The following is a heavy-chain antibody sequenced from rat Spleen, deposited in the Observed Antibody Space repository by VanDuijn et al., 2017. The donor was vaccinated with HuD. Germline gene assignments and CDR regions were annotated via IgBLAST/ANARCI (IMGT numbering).Heavy chain of an antibody. CDR1: GFTFSDYY. D-gene: IGHD1-9*01. CDR2: ISYADTSGHSGT. CDR3: ARRHYGYTDYFDY. J-gene: IGHJ2*01. V-gene: IGHV5-29*01. Sequence: EVQLVESGGGLVQPGRSLKLSCAASGFTFSDYYMAWVRQAPTKGLEWVATISYADTSGHSGTYYRDSVKGRCTISRDNAKSTLSLQMDSLRSEDTATYYCARRHYGYTDYFDYWGQGVMVTVSS.